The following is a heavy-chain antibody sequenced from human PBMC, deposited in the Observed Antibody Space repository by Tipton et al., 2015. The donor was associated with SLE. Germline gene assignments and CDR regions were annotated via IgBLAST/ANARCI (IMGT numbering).Heavy chain of an antibody. CDR3: AVDVTDYGFDY. CDR2: IRYDGTKK. J-gene: IGHJ4*02. D-gene: IGHD4-17*01. V-gene: IGHV3-30*02. Sequence: SLRLSCAASGFTFSSHGIHWVRQAPGKGLEWVAFIRYDGTKKYYADSVKGRFTISRDNSKNTLYLQLNSLRAEDTAVYYCAVDVTDYGFDYWGQGTLVTVSS. CDR1: GFTFSSHG.